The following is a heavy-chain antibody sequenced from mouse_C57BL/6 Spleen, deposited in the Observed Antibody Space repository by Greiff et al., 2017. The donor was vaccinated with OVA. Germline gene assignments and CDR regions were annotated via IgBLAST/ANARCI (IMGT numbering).Heavy chain of an antibody. J-gene: IGHJ1*03. CDR2: IYYSGTI. V-gene: IGHV3-5*01. Sequence: EESGPGLVKPSQTVFLTCTVTGISITTGNYRWSWIRQFPGNKLEWIGYIYYSGTITYNPSLTSRTTITRDTPKNQFFLEMNSLTAEDTATYYGARDRGDYGGYCDVWGTGTTVTVSS. D-gene: IGHD2-4*01. CDR3: ARDRGDYGGYCDV. CDR1: GISITTGNYR.